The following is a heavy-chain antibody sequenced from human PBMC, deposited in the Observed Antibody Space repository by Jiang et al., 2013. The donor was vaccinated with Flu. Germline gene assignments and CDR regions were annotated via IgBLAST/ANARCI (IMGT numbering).Heavy chain of an antibody. V-gene: IGHV7-4-1*02. CDR3: ARGKWALVDGFGY. J-gene: IGHJ4*02. D-gene: IGHD1-26*01. CDR1: GYTFTTYA. CDR2: INTNTGNP. Sequence: KASGYTFTTYAMNWVRQAPGQGLEWMGWINTNTGNPTYAQGFTGRFVFSLDTSVSTAYLQISSLKAEDTAVYYCARGKWALVDGFGYWGQGTLVTVSS.